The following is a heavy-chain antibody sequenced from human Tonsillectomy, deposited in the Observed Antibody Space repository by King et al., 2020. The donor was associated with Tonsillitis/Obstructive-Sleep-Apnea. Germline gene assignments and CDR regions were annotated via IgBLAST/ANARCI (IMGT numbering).Heavy chain of an antibody. CDR3: AGSLAAAGTGSFDI. CDR2: IWYDGSNK. Sequence: VQLVESGGGVVQPGRSLRLSCAASGFTFSSYGMHWVRQAPGKGLEWVAVIWYDGSNKYYADSVKGRFTISRDNSKNTLYLQMNSLRAEDTAVYYWAGSLAAAGTGSFDIWGQGTMVTVSS. J-gene: IGHJ3*02. V-gene: IGHV3-33*01. CDR1: GFTFSSYG. D-gene: IGHD6-13*01.